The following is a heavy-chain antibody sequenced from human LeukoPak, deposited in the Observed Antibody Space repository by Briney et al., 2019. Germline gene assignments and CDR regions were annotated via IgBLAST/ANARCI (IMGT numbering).Heavy chain of an antibody. D-gene: IGHD6-13*01. V-gene: IGHV3-66*04. J-gene: IGHJ4*02. CDR1: GFSVSSTY. CDR2: IYSGGRT. Sequence: GGSLRLSCAASGFSVSSTYMSWVRQAPGKGLEWVSVIYSGGRTYYADSVKGRFTISRDNSKNTLYLQMNSLRVEDTAVYYCAKLKGSSWYGAGDYWGQGTLVTVSS. CDR3: AKLKGSSWYGAGDY.